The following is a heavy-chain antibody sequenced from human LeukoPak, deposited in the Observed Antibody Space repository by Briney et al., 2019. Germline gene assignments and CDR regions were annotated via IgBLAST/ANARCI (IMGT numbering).Heavy chain of an antibody. D-gene: IGHD3-22*01. CDR2: INPSDGST. Sequence: ASVKVSCKASGYTFTSYYLHWLRQAPGQGLEWMGIINPSDGSTDYAQKFQGRVTMTRDMSTSTLYMELSSLRSDDTAMYYCARVLFDRSDYNNDRDHDVFDIWGQGTLVTVSS. V-gene: IGHV1-46*01. J-gene: IGHJ3*02. CDR1: GYTFTSYY. CDR3: ARVLFDRSDYNNDRDHDVFDI.